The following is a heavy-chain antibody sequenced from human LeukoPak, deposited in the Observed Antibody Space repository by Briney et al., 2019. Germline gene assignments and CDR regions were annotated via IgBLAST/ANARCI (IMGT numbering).Heavy chain of an antibody. CDR1: GFTFDDYA. D-gene: IGHD3-10*01. V-gene: IGHV3-9*01. CDR3: AKDILGFGEFFDALDI. J-gene: IGHJ3*02. CDR2: ISWNSGSI. Sequence: PGGSLRLSCAASGFTFDDYAMHWVRQAPGKGLEWVSGISWNSGSIGYADSVEGRFTISRDNDKNSLYLQMNSLRAEDTAFYYCAKDILGFGEFFDALDIWGQGTMVTVSS.